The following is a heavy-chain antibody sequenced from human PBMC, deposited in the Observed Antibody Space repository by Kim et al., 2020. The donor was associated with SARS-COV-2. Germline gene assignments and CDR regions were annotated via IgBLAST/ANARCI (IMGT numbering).Heavy chain of an antibody. D-gene: IGHD6-13*01. V-gene: IGHV3-23*03. CDR1: GFTFSSYA. Sequence: GGSLRLSCAASGFTFSSYAMSWVRQAPGKGLEWVSVIYSGGSSTYYADSVKGRFTISRDNSKNTLYLQMNSLRAEDTAVYYCAKGGGSSWDPVGEFDYWGQGTLVTVSS. CDR2: IYSGGSST. J-gene: IGHJ4*02. CDR3: AKGGGSSWDPVGEFDY.